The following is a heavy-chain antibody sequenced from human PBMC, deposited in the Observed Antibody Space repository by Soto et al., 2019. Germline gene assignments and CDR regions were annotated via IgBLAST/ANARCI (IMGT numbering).Heavy chain of an antibody. J-gene: IGHJ6*04. CDR2: IDNAGTDS. CDR1: RFTFSGRS. D-gene: IGHD3-10*01. Sequence: EVQLVESGGGLVQPGGSLRLSCAASRFTFSGRSMHWVRQAPGKGLVWVSGIDNAGTDSTYADSVKGRFTSSRDNAKNTLYLQMNSLRVEDTAVYYCARGWFGPDVWGKGTTVTVSS. CDR3: ARGWFGPDV. V-gene: IGHV3-74*01.